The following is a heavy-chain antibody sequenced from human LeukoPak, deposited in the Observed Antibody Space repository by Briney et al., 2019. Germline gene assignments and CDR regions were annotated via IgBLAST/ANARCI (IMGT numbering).Heavy chain of an antibody. V-gene: IGHV3-30*02. J-gene: IGHJ4*02. CDR1: GFIFGNDG. D-gene: IGHD1-1*01. Sequence: PGCSQTLSCAGSGFIFGNDGIHWVRQGPGKGVGWVAFVWYEGMNKYYADAVKGRFTISRDNSKNTLYLQMNSLRGEDTALYYCAKDLLDATSYWGQGTLVTVSS. CDR2: VWYEGMNK. CDR3: AKDLLDATSY.